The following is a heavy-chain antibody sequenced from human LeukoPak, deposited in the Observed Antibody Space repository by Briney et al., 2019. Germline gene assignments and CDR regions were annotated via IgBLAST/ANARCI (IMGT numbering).Heavy chain of an antibody. CDR2: ISEGSDTI. V-gene: IGHV3-48*01. D-gene: IGHD3-22*01. Sequence: PGGSLRLSCAASGFTFNSYSMNWVRQAPGKGLEWISYISEGSDTIYYADSVKGRFTISRDNAKNSLYLQVNSLRAEDTAVYYCARDSAPITMVVVVPAGFDYWGQGTRVIVSS. J-gene: IGHJ4*02. CDR1: GFTFNSYS. CDR3: ARDSAPITMVVVVPAGFDY.